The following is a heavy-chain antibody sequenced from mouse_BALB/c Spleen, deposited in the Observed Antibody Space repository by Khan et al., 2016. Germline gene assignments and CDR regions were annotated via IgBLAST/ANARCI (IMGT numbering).Heavy chain of an antibody. J-gene: IGHJ2*01. CDR3: ARAGDYYFDD. V-gene: IGHV3-6*02. CDR2: IGYDGSN. Sequence: EVQLQESGPGLVKPSQSLSLTCSVAGYSITSGYYWNWIRQFPGNKLEWMGYIGYDGSNNYNPSLKNRISITRDTSKNQFFLKLNSVTTEDTAIYYCARAGDYYFDDWDQGTTLTVSS. CDR1: GYSITSGYY.